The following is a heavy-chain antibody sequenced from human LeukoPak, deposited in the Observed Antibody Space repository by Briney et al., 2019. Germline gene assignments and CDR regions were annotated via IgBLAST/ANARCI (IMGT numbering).Heavy chain of an antibody. CDR1: GFTFSSYA. Sequence: GGSLRLSCAASGFTFSSYAMSWVRQAPGKGLEWVSAVSGSGGSTYYADSVKGRSTISRDNAKNTLYLQMNSLRAEDTAVYYCARDRYYYGSGSYYNPNNWFDPWGQGTLVTVSS. CDR2: VSGSGGST. D-gene: IGHD3-10*01. CDR3: ARDRYYYGSGSYYNPNNWFDP. J-gene: IGHJ5*02. V-gene: IGHV3-23*01.